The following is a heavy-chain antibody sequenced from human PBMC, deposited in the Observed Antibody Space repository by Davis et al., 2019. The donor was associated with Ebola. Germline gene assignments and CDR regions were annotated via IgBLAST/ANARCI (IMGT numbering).Heavy chain of an antibody. CDR2: IWYDGSNK. CDR1: GFTFSGSA. Sequence: GEYLKISCAASGFTFSGSAMHWVHQAPGKGLEWVAVIWYDGSNKYYADSVKGRFTISRDNSKNTLYLQMNSLRAEDTAVYYCAKDYFDYWGQGTLVTVSS. J-gene: IGHJ4*02. V-gene: IGHV3-30*02. CDR3: AKDYFDY.